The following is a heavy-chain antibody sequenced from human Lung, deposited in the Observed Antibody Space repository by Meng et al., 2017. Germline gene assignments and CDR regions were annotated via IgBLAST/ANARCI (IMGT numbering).Heavy chain of an antibody. CDR1: GYNFPDYY. J-gene: IGHJ4*02. D-gene: IGHD6-25*01. Sequence: HVEWVQCGVEVKKPGASVKVSCKPSGYNFPDYYIRWVRRAPGQGLEWMGRINPKSGDTHYAQKFQARVTMTGDTSISTAYMELSGLRSDDTAMYYCARDEDISAAGKLFGDYWGQGTLVTVSS. V-gene: IGHV1-2*06. CDR3: ARDEDISAAGKLFGDY. CDR2: INPKSGDT.